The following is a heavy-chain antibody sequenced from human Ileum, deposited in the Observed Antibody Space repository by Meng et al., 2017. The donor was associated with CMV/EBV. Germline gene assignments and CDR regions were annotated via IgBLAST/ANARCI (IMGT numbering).Heavy chain of an antibody. CDR1: GFDFSSHA. CDR3: VRSPLSVARDFYFDH. Sequence: SCAASGFDFSSHAMHWVRQAPGKGLEWMAVVSYDGTNTYHADSILGRFTVSRDNNRNTVSLQMKRVTSDDTGLYYCVRSPLSVARDFYFDHWGQGAQVTVXS. D-gene: IGHD5/OR15-5a*01. J-gene: IGHJ4*02. CDR2: VSYDGTNT. V-gene: IGHV3-30*04.